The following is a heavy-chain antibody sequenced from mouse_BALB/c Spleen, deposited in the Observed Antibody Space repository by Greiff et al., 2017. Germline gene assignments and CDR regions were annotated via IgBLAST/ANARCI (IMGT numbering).Heavy chain of an antibody. D-gene: IGHD2-4*01. CDR1: GFTFSSYA. Sequence: EVKLMESGGGLVKPGGSLKLSCAASGFTFSSYAMSWVRQTPEKRLEWVASISSGGSTYYPDSVKGRFTISRDNARNILYLQMSSLRSEDTAMYYCARGGYYDYDYYAMDYWGQGTSVTVSS. V-gene: IGHV5-6-5*01. CDR2: ISSGGST. CDR3: ARGGYYDYDYYAMDY. J-gene: IGHJ4*01.